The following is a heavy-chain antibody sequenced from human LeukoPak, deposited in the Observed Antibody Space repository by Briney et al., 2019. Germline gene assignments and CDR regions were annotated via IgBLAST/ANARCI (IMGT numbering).Heavy chain of an antibody. Sequence: GGSLRLSCAASGFTFSSYSMNWVRQAPGKGLGWVSASSSGGSTHYADSVKGRFTISRDNSKNTLYLQMNSLRAEDTAVYYCAKRYYYDNSGLWDYWGQGTLVTVSS. V-gene: IGHV3-23*01. J-gene: IGHJ4*02. CDR3: AKRYYYDNSGLWDY. D-gene: IGHD3-22*01. CDR2: SSSGGST. CDR1: GFTFSSYS.